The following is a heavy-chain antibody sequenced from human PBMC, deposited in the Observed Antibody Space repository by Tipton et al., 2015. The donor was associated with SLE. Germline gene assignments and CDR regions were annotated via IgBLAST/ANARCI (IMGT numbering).Heavy chain of an antibody. Sequence: LRLSCTVPGGSISSYYWSWIRQPPGKGLEWIGYIYYNGNTNYNPSLKSRVTISVDTSKNQFSLKLSSVTAADTAVYYCARERGYSSSSDYNYMDVWGKGTTVTVSS. CDR2: IYYNGNT. J-gene: IGHJ6*03. CDR1: GGSISSYY. V-gene: IGHV4-59*01. D-gene: IGHD6-6*01. CDR3: ARERGYSSSSDYNYMDV.